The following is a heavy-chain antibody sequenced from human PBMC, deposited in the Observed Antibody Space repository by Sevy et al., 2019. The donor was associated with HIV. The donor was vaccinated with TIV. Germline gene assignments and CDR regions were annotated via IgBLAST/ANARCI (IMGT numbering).Heavy chain of an antibody. CDR1: GGSFSGYY. V-gene: IGHV4-34*01. CDR3: ARIGGITIFGVVIYYYYGMDV. D-gene: IGHD3-3*01. Sequence: SETLSLTCAVYGGSFSGYYWSWIRQPPGKGLEWIGEINHSGSTNYNPSLKSRVTISVDTSKNQFSLKQSSVTAADTAVYYCARIGGITIFGVVIYYYYGMDVWGQGTTVTVSS. J-gene: IGHJ6*02. CDR2: INHSGST.